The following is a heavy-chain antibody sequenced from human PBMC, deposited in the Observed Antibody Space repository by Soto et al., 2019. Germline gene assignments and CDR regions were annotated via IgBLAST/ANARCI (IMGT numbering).Heavy chain of an antibody. V-gene: IGHV4-4*02. CDR1: SGSISSTDW. CDR2: IYHSGST. D-gene: IGHD6-13*01. CDR3: ARDSMEDRSWYY. Sequence: PSETLSLTCAVSSGSISSTDWWRWVRQPTGKGLEWIGEIYHSGSTNYNPSLKSRVTISVDKSKNQFSLKLSSVTAADTAVYYCARDSMEDRSWYYWGQGTLVTFSS. J-gene: IGHJ4*02.